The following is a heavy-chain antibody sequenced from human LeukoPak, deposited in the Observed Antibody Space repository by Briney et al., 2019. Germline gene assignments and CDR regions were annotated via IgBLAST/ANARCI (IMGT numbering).Heavy chain of an antibody. J-gene: IGHJ4*02. CDR3: SRGRSGYGANSGIARLDY. CDR1: GSSISNSYY. Sequence: SETLSLTCAVSGSSISNSYYWGWIRRPPGEGLGWMRSIYHTRSTYYNPSLKSRVTISEDTSKNQFPLKLISVIGADTGVYYCSRGRSGYGANSGIARLDYWGRGTLVSVSS. CDR2: IYHTRST. V-gene: IGHV4-38-2*01. D-gene: IGHD4-23*01.